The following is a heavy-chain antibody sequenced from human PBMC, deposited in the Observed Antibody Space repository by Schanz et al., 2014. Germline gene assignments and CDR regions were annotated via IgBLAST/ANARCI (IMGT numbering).Heavy chain of an antibody. J-gene: IGHJ6*02. CDR3: VRHGGIPYYPMDV. V-gene: IGHV4-31*03. CDR1: GGSISSGNYY. D-gene: IGHD3-16*01. Sequence: QVQLQESGPGLVKPSQTLSLPCTVSGGSISSGNYYWNWIRQPAGKGLEWIGYISYSGSTSFNPSLKSRLTMSVDTSKNQFSLRLSSVTAADTAVYYCVRHGGIPYYPMDVWGQGTTVTVSS. CDR2: ISYSGST.